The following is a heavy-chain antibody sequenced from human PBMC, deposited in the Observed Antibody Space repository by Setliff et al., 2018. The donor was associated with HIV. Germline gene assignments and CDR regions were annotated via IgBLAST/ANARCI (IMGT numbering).Heavy chain of an antibody. V-gene: IGHV4-38-2*01. D-gene: IGHD2-21*02. Sequence: PSETLSLTCDVSGYSIVKGYYWGWIRQPPGKGLEWIGSIYYSGSTYYNPSLKSRVTISVDTSKNQFSLKLSSVTAADTAVYYCATFPTTVTALGSNYWGQGTLVTVSS. CDR2: IYYSGST. J-gene: IGHJ4*02. CDR3: ATFPTTVTALGSNY. CDR1: GYSIVKGYY.